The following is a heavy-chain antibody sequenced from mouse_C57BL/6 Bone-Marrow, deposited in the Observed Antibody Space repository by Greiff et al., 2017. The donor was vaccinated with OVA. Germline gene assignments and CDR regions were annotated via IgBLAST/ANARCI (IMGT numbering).Heavy chain of an antibody. CDR3: ARKDYYGSSYEAMDY. CDR2: ISSGSSTI. Sequence: EVQVVESGGGLVKPGGSLKLSCAASGFTFSDYGMHWVRQAPEKGLEWVAYISSGSSTIYYADTVKGRFTISRDNAKNTLFLQMTSLRSEDTAMYYCARKDYYGSSYEAMDYWGQGTSVTVSS. CDR1: GFTFSDYG. D-gene: IGHD1-1*01. V-gene: IGHV5-17*01. J-gene: IGHJ4*01.